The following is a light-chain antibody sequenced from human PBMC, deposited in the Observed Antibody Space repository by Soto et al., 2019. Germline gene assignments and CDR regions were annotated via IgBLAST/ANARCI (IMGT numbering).Light chain of an antibody. CDR1: PRDIGGYNF. Sequence: QSVLTQPASVSGSPGQSITISCTGTPRDIGGYNFVSWYQQCPGKAPRLIIFEVSSRPSGVSNRFSGSKSGNTASLTISELQPEDEADYHCSSYTISNTLPFVFGTGTKVTVL. J-gene: IGLJ1*01. CDR3: SSYTISNTLPFV. V-gene: IGLV2-14*01. CDR2: EVS.